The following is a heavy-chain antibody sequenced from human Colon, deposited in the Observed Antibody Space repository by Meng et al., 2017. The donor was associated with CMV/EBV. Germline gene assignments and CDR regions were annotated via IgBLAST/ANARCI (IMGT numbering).Heavy chain of an antibody. J-gene: IGHJ4*02. CDR1: GFTFSRFW. D-gene: IGHD4-23*01. CDR2: INPDGSEK. V-gene: IGHV3-7*01. CDR3: ARAWYSSNSDLGF. Sequence: GGSLRLSCAASGFTFSRFWMAWVRQPPGKGPEWVADINPDGSEKHYVDSVRGRFTISRDNAKNSLYLQMNSLRVEDTAVYYCARAWYSSNSDLGFWGQGTLVTVSS.